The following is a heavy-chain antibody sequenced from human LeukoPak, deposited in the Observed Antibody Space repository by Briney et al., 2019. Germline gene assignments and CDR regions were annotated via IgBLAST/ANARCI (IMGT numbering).Heavy chain of an antibody. CDR1: GFTFSSYW. J-gene: IGHJ4*02. V-gene: IGHV3-7*01. CDR2: IKQDGSEK. D-gene: IGHD6-19*01. CDR3: ARHPLSSGWFPPVHLFGY. Sequence: GGSLRLSCAASGFTFSSYWMSWVRQASGKGLEWVANIKQDGSEKYYVDSVKGRFTISRDNAKNSLYLQMNSLRAEDTAVYYCARHPLSSGWFPPVHLFGYWGQGTLVTVSS.